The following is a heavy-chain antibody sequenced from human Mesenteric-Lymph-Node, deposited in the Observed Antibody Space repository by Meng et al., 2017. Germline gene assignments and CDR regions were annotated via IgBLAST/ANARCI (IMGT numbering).Heavy chain of an antibody. Sequence: GESLKISCRASGFTFGDYAMTWFRQAPGKGLEWISFIKSKTYGGTTEYAASVKGRFTISRDDSESIAYLQMNSLRIEDTAVYSCARGYTSGNTYFWGQGTTVTVSS. J-gene: IGHJ6*02. D-gene: IGHD6-19*01. V-gene: IGHV3-49*03. CDR1: GFTFGDYA. CDR2: IKSKTYGGTT. CDR3: ARGYTSGNTYF.